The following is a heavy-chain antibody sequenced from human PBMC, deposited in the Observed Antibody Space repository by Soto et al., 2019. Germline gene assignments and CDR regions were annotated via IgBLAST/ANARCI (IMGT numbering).Heavy chain of an antibody. V-gene: IGHV1-69*13. CDR1: GGTFSSYA. Sequence: SVKVSCKASGGTFSSYAISWVRQAPGQGLEWMGGIIPIFGTANYAQKFQGRVTITADESTSTAYMELSSLRSEDTAVYYCTTKYYYDKFYYWGQGTLVAVSS. CDR2: IIPIFGTA. D-gene: IGHD3-22*01. J-gene: IGHJ4*02. CDR3: TTKYYYDKFYY.